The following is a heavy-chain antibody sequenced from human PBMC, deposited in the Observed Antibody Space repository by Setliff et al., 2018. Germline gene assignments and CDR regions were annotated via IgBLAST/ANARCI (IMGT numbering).Heavy chain of an antibody. CDR3: AREQWLDPPGYYYMDV. Sequence: PSETLSLTCAVYGGSFSGYYWSWIRQPPGKRLEWIGEIIHSGSTNYNPSLKSRVTISMDTSKNQFSLKVCSGTAADTAVYYCAREQWLDPPGYYYMDVWAKGTTVTVSS. CDR1: GGSFSGYY. V-gene: IGHV4-34*12. J-gene: IGHJ6*03. CDR2: IIHSGST. D-gene: IGHD6-19*01.